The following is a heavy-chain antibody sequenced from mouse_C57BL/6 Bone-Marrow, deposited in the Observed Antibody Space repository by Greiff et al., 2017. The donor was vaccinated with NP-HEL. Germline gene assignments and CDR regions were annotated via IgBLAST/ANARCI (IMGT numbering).Heavy chain of an antibody. CDR1: GYSFTDYN. D-gene: IGHD1-1*01. CDR2: INPNYGTT. V-gene: IGHV1-39*01. J-gene: IGHJ4*01. CDR3: ARGDYYGSSPYAMDY. Sequence: EVQLQQSGPELVKPGASVKISCKASGYSFTDYNLNWVKQSNGKSLEWIGVINPNYGTTSYNQKFKGKATLTVDQSSSTAYMQLNSLTSEDSAVYYCARGDYYGSSPYAMDYWGQGTSVTVSS.